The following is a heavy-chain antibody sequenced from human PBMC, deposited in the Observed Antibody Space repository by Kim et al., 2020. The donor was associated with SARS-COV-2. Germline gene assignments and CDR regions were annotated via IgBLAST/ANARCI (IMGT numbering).Heavy chain of an antibody. Sequence: SETLSLTCTVAGGSISSGSYYWSWIRQPAGKGLEWIGRIYSSGSTNYNPSLKSRVTISVDTSRNQFSLKLSSVTAADTAVYYCVREGQITTISQAFNIWGQGTMVTVSS. J-gene: IGHJ3*02. CDR2: IYSSGST. V-gene: IGHV4-61*02. D-gene: IGHD4-4*01. CDR3: VREGQITTISQAFNI. CDR1: GGSISSGSYY.